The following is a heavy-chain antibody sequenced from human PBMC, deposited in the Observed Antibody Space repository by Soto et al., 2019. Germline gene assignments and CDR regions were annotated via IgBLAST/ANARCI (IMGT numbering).Heavy chain of an antibody. CDR1: GFTFSSYA. Sequence: GGSLRLSCAASGFTFSSYAMSWVRQAPGKGLEWVSAISGSGGSTYYADSVKGRFTISRDNSKNTLYLQMNSLRAEDTAVYYCAKGGAYDLWSNWFDPRGQGTLLTVSS. CDR2: ISGSGGST. D-gene: IGHD3-3*01. CDR3: AKGGAYDLWSNWFDP. J-gene: IGHJ5*02. V-gene: IGHV3-23*01.